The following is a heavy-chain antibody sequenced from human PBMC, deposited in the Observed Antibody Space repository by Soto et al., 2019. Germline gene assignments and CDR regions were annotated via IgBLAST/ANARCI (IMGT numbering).Heavy chain of an antibody. D-gene: IGHD3-10*01. J-gene: IGHJ4*02. V-gene: IGHV5-10-1*01. CDR2: IDPSDSYT. CDR3: ATLRVEFGELLTY. CDR1: GYSFTSYW. Sequence: GESLKISCKGSGYSFTSYWVSWVRQMPGKGLEWMGRIDPSDSYTNYSPSFQGHVTISADKSISTAYLQWSSLKASDTAMYYCATLRVEFGELLTYWGQGTLVTVSS.